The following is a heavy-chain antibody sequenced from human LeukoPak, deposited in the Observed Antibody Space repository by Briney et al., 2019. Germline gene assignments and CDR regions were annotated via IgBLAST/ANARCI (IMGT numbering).Heavy chain of an antibody. Sequence: PGGSLRLSCAASGFIFSDYWMHWVRQGPGKGLEWVSRIKYDGSSTSYADSVKGRFTISRDNAKNSLYLQMNSLRAEDAAVYYCARDDEGFDYWGQGTLVTVSS. V-gene: IGHV3-74*01. CDR3: ARDDEGFDY. CDR1: GFIFSDYW. J-gene: IGHJ4*02. CDR2: IKYDGSST.